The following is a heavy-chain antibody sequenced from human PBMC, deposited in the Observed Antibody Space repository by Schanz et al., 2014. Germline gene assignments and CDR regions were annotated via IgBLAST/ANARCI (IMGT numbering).Heavy chain of an antibody. J-gene: IGHJ4*02. Sequence: VHLLESGGGWVQPGGSLRLSCAASTSIFNHAWMSWVRQAPGKGLLWVSSISGTGGDDTYYADSVKGRFTISRDNSKNTLYLQMNSLRAEDTAVYYCAKDRSWDYDSSGYFDYWGQGTLVDVSS. CDR1: TSIFNHAW. V-gene: IGHV3-23*01. CDR2: ISGTGGDDT. D-gene: IGHD3-22*01. CDR3: AKDRSWDYDSSGYFDY.